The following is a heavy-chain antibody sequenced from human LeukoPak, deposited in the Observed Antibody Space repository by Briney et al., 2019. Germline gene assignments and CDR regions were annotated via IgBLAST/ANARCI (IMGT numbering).Heavy chain of an antibody. D-gene: IGHD6-13*01. Sequence: ASVKVACKTSGYTFTSYDINWVRQATGQGLEWMGWMNPNSGNTGYAQKFQGRVTMTRNTSISTAYMELSSLRSEETAVYYCARVSSSWSGYYFDYWGQGTLVTVSS. CDR3: ARVSSSWSGYYFDY. V-gene: IGHV1-8*01. CDR1: GYTFTSYD. J-gene: IGHJ4*02. CDR2: MNPNSGNT.